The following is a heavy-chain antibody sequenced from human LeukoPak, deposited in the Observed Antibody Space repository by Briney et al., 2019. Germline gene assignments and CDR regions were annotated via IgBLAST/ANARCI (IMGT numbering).Heavy chain of an antibody. CDR2: IYSGGST. Sequence: GGSLRLSCAASGFTVNSNYMTWVRQAPGKGLEWVSIIYSGGSTYYADSVKGRFTISRDNAKNSLYLQMNSLRAEDTAVYYCARDPVPYYYGSGSYYNYWFDPWGQGTLVTVSS. CDR3: ARDPVPYYYGSGSYYNYWFDP. CDR1: GFTVNSNY. V-gene: IGHV3-53*01. J-gene: IGHJ5*02. D-gene: IGHD3-10*01.